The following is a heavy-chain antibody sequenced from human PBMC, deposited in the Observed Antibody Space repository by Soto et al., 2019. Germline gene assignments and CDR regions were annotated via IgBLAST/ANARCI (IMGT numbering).Heavy chain of an antibody. D-gene: IGHD4-17*01. CDR3: ARERDDYGDVPPDY. CDR1: GFTFSSYA. CDR2: ISYDGSKK. V-gene: IGHV3-30-3*01. J-gene: IGHJ4*02. Sequence: QVQLVESGGGVVQPGRSLRLSCAASGFTFSSYAMHWVRQAPGKGLEWVALISYDGSKKYYADSVKGRFTISRDNSKNTLYLQMDSLRAEDTAVYYCARERDDYGDVPPDYWGQGTLVTVSS.